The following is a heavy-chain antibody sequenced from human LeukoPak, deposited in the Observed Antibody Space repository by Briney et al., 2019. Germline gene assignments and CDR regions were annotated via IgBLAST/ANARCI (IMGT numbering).Heavy chain of an antibody. Sequence: SGGSLRLSCAASGFTFSNYAMRWARQAPGKGLEWVSGISGSGGSTYYADSVKGRFTISRDNSKNTLYLQMNSLRAEDTAVYYCAKDRLQLWITPFDYWGQGTLVTVSS. D-gene: IGHD5-18*01. CDR3: AKDRLQLWITPFDY. V-gene: IGHV3-23*01. J-gene: IGHJ4*02. CDR2: ISGSGGST. CDR1: GFTFSNYA.